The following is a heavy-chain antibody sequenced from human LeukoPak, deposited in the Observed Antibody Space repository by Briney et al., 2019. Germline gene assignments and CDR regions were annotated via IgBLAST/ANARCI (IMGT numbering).Heavy chain of an antibody. D-gene: IGHD3-10*01. CDR2: FDPEDGET. J-gene: IGHJ4*02. CDR3: ATVLWRFGELSIDY. V-gene: IGHV1-24*01. Sequence: ASVKVSCKVSGYTLTELSMHWVRQAPGKGLEWMGGFDPEDGETIYAQKFQGRVTMTEDTSTDTAYMELSSLRSEDTAVYYCATVLWRFGELSIDYWGQGTLVTVSS. CDR1: GYTLTELS.